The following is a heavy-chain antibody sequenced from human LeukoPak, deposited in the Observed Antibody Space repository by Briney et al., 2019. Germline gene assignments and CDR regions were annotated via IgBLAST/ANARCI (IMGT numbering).Heavy chain of an antibody. CDR2: IYENGGTT. CDR1: GFTFRSHA. V-gene: IGHV3-23*01. CDR3: AKDFRIGYSAHFDY. D-gene: IGHD2-21*01. J-gene: IGHJ4*02. Sequence: GGSLRLSCVGSGFTFRSHAMSWVRQAPEKGLEFVSGIYENGGTTYYADSVKGRFSISRDNSKNTLYLQMDSLRGEDTAVYYFAKDFRIGYSAHFDYWGQGALVTVSS.